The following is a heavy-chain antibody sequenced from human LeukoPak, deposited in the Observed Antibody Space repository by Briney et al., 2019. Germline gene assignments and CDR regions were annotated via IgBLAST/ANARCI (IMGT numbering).Heavy chain of an antibody. D-gene: IGHD3-22*01. Sequence: GASVKVSCKASGYTFTGYYMHWVRQAPGQGLEWMGRINPNSGGTNYAQKFQGRVTITRDTSASTAYMELSSLRSEDTAVYYCARNYYDSSGTAHWGQGTLVTVSS. J-gene: IGHJ4*02. CDR3: ARNYYDSSGTAH. CDR1: GYTFTGYY. CDR2: INPNSGGT. V-gene: IGHV1-2*06.